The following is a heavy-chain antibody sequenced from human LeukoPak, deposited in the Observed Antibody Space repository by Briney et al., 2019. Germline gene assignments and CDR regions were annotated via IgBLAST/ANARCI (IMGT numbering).Heavy chain of an antibody. Sequence: SETLSLTCTVSGGSISSYYWSWIRQPPGKGLEWIGYIYYSGSTNYNPSLKSRVTISVDTSKNQFSLKLSSVTAADTAVYYCARAKYYYDSSGYSTGKFDHWGQGTLVTVSS. CDR1: GGSISSYY. D-gene: IGHD3-22*01. J-gene: IGHJ5*02. CDR2: IYYSGST. CDR3: ARAKYYYDSSGYSTGKFDH. V-gene: IGHV4-59*12.